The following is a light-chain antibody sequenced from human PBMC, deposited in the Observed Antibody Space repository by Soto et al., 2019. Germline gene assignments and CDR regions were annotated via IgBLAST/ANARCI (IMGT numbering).Light chain of an antibody. CDR1: QSVSCW. Sequence: DIQMTQYQTTLSASVGDRVAISCRASQSVSCWLAWYQQKPGEAPKLLIYDASALPRGVPSRFSGSGSGTKFTLTIASLQPDDFATYYCQQYETCSGTFGPGAKVDIK. CDR2: DAS. J-gene: IGKJ1*01. V-gene: IGKV1-5*01. CDR3: QQYETCSGT.